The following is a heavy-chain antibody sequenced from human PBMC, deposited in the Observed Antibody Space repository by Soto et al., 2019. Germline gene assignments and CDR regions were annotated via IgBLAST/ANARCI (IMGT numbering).Heavy chain of an antibody. Sequence: VQLVESGGGVVQPGRSLRLSCAASGFTFSDYAMHWVRQAPGKGLEWVAVVSHDGRNTHYADSVKGRFTISRDSSKNTVSLEMTSLRAEDTAGCYCAKGGRQWLVTSDFNYWGQGALVTVCS. CDR3: AKGGRQWLVTSDFNY. J-gene: IGHJ4*02. CDR2: VSHDGRNT. D-gene: IGHD6-19*01. V-gene: IGHV3-30*18. CDR1: GFTFSDYA.